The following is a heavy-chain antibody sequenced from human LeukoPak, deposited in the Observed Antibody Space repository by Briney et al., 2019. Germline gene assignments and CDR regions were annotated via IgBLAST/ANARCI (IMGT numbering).Heavy chain of an antibody. Sequence: SETLSLTCAVYGGSFSGYYWSWIRQPPGKGLEWIGEINHSGSTNYKPSLKSRVSISMDSSKNQFSVKLTSVTAADTALYYCARDEGDRSWPVYYYDSREAYAFDIWGRGTMVTVSS. J-gene: IGHJ3*02. CDR2: INHSGST. V-gene: IGHV4-34*01. CDR3: ARDEGDRSWPVYYYDSREAYAFDI. CDR1: GGSFSGYY. D-gene: IGHD3-22*01.